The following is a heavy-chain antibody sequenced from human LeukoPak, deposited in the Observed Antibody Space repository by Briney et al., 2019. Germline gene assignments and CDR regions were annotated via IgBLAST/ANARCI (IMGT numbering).Heavy chain of an antibody. CDR3: ARGDIAAAGTWYFDY. CDR2: IYYSGST. CDR1: GGSISSYY. Sequence: SETPSLTCTVSGGSISSYYWSWIRQPPGKGLEWIGYIYYSGSTNYNPSLKSRVTISVDTSKNQFSLKLSSVTAADTAVYYCARGDIAAAGTWYFDYWGQGTLVTVSS. D-gene: IGHD6-13*01. V-gene: IGHV4-59*01. J-gene: IGHJ4*02.